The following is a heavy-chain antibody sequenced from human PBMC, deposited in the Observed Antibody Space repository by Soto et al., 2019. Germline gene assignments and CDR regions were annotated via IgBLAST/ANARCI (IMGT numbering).Heavy chain of an antibody. J-gene: IGHJ4*02. CDR1: GYKFTTYW. CDR3: VATYGDYLDY. D-gene: IGHD4-17*01. CDR2: IYPDDSDS. V-gene: IGHV5-51*01. Sequence: XESLKISCKGSGYKFTTYWIGWVRQMPGKGLEWMAIIYPDDSDSRYSPSFQGQVTISADKSISTAYLQWSSLKASDTAIYYCVATYGDYLDYWGQVTLVTVSS.